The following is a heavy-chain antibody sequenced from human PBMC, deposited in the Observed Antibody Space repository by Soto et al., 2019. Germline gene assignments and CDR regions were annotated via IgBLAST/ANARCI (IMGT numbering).Heavy chain of an antibody. CDR2: IIPIFGTA. Sequence: ASVKVSCKASGGTFSSYAISWVRQAPGQGLEWMGGIIPIFGTASYAQKFQGRVTITADESTSTAYMELSSLRSEDTAVYYCARDMRLRLGELSLYPLDPWGQGTLVTVSS. D-gene: IGHD3-16*02. J-gene: IGHJ5*02. CDR1: GGTFSSYA. V-gene: IGHV1-69*13. CDR3: ARDMRLRLGELSLYPLDP.